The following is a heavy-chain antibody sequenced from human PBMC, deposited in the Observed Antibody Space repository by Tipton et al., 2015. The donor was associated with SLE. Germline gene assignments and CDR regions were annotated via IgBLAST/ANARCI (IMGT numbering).Heavy chain of an antibody. CDR1: AFTFSSYG. V-gene: IGHV3-30*02. CDR2: IQFDGSNK. D-gene: IGHD2-21*01. CDR3: AKDLGRNCNGDCYGMDV. J-gene: IGHJ6*02. Sequence: SLRLSCAASAFTFSSYGMHWVRQAPDKGLEWVAFIQFDGSNKYYTDSVKGRFTISRDNSKNTLYLQMNSLRAEDTAVYYCAKDLGRNCNGDCYGMDVWGQGTTVTVFS.